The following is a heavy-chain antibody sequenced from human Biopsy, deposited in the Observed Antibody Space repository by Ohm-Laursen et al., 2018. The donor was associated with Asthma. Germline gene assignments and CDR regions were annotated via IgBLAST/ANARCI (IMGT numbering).Heavy chain of an antibody. CDR3: ARKAGSCISRTCYSLDF. J-gene: IGHJ4*02. V-gene: IGHV1-69*13. D-gene: IGHD2-2*01. CDR2: INSVFGTT. Sequence: ASVKVSCKSLGGTFNTYAIGWVRQAPGQGLEWMGGINSVFGTTTYPQKFQGRVTITADYSTSTVYMELSSLRSEDTAVYYCARKAGSCISRTCYSLDFWGQGTLVTVSS. CDR1: GGTFNTYA.